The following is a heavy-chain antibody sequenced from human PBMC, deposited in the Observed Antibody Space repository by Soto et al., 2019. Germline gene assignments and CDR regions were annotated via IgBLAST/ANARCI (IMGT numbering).Heavy chain of an antibody. J-gene: IGHJ4*01. CDR2: ISYSGST. CDR1: GGSISSGGYY. V-gene: IGHV4-31*03. CDR3: ARGVPH. Sequence: QVQLQESGPGLVQPSQTLSLTCTVSGGSISSGGYYWSWIRQHPGTGLEWIGHISYSGSTYYNTSLQSGATISGDTSRNLFFLIVKSVTPADTALSYCARGVPHWGQGTLVTVSS.